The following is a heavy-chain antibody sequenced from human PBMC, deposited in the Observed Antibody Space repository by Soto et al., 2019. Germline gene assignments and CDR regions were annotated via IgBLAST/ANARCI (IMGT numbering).Heavy chain of an antibody. Sequence: PGGSLRLSCAASGFTFSSYGMHWVRQAPGKGLEWVAVISYDESIKNYADSVKGRFTISRDNSKNTLSLQMNSLRAEDTAVYFCAKELSHCTSYSCYDFDYWGQGTLVTVS. D-gene: IGHD3-16*02. CDR2: ISYDESIK. CDR1: GFTFSSYG. V-gene: IGHV3-30*18. CDR3: AKELSHCTSYSCYDFDY. J-gene: IGHJ4*02.